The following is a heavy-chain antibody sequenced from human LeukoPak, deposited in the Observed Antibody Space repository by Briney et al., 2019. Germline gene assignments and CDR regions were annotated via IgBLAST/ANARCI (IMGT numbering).Heavy chain of an antibody. D-gene: IGHD1-26*01. V-gene: IGHV1-46*01. J-gene: IGHJ5*02. CDR3: ARDNSVGDTAWWFDP. CDR2: INPSGDNT. CDR1: GYTFTNYY. Sequence: ASVKVSCKASGYTFTNYYIHWGRQAPGQGLEGMGIINPSGDNTWYAQKFQGRVTMTRDMSTSTAYMELSSLRSEDTAVYYCARDNSVGDTAWWFDPWGQGTLVTVSS.